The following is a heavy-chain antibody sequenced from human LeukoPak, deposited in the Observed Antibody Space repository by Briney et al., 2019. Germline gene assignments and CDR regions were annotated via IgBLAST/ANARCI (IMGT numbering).Heavy chain of an antibody. Sequence: PGGSLRLSCAASGFTFSSYEINWVRQAPGKGLEWVSYISSSGTTIYYADSVKGRFTISRDNAKNSLYLQMNSLRAEDTAVYYCARGTYSTPRGDWFDPWGQGTLVTVSS. J-gene: IGHJ5*02. CDR1: GFTFSSYE. CDR2: ISSSGTTI. V-gene: IGHV3-48*03. D-gene: IGHD2-2*01. CDR3: ARGTYSTPRGDWFDP.